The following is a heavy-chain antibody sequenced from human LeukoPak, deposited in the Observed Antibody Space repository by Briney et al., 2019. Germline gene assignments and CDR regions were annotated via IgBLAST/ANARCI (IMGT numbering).Heavy chain of an antibody. J-gene: IGHJ4*02. Sequence: GGSLRLSCAASGFTFSSYGMHWVRQAPGKGLEWVAVISYDGSNKYYADSVKGRFTISRDNSKNTLYLQTNSLRAEDTAVYYCAKGAGYKLAYYFDYWGQGTLVTVSS. CDR1: GFTFSSYG. CDR3: AKGAGYKLAYYFDY. CDR2: ISYDGSNK. D-gene: IGHD5-24*01. V-gene: IGHV3-30*18.